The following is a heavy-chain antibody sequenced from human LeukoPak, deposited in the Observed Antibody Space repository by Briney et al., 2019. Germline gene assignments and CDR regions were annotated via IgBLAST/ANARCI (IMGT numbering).Heavy chain of an antibody. V-gene: IGHV3-30*02. Sequence: GGSLRLSCAASGFTFSSYGMHWVRQAPGKGLEWVAFIRYDGSNKYYADSVKGRFTISRDNSKNTVYLQMNSLRAEDTAVYYCAREGDYYDSSGYYPYWGQGTLVTVSS. CDR1: GFTFSSYG. CDR3: AREGDYYDSSGYYPY. D-gene: IGHD3-22*01. CDR2: IRYDGSNK. J-gene: IGHJ4*02.